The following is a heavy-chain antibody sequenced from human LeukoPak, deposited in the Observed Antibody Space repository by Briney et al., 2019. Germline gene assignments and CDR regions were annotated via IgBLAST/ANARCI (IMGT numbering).Heavy chain of an antibody. D-gene: IGHD1-14*01. CDR2: VGIAGDT. CDR3: AREGRMGTADAFDV. CDR1: GFTFNNYE. Sequence: GGPLRLPCAPSGFTFNNYEMHWLRQPAAKELAWVSAVGIAGDTFYAGSVKGRFSISRDNAESSLFLQMNSLRAGDTAVYYCAREGRMGTADAFDVWGQGTVVSVS. V-gene: IGHV3-13*01. J-gene: IGHJ3*01.